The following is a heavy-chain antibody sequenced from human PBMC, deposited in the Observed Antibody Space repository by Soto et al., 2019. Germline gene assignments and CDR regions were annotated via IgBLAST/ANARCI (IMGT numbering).Heavy chain of an antibody. Sequence: ASVKVSCKVSGYTFTSCGISWVRQAPGQGLEWMGWISAYNGNTNYAQKLQGRVTMTTDTSTSTAYMELRSLRSDDTAVYYCVKGGHLARSDTWGQGTMVTVSS. CDR3: VKGGHLARSDT. D-gene: IGHD3-16*01. J-gene: IGHJ3*02. CDR2: ISAYNGNT. CDR1: GYTFTSCG. V-gene: IGHV1-18*01.